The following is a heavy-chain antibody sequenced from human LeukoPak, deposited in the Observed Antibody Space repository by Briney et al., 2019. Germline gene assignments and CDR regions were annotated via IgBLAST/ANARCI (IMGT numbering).Heavy chain of an antibody. CDR1: GFTFSSYW. CDR2: INSDGSST. D-gene: IGHD6-13*01. V-gene: IGHV3-74*01. Sequence: GGSLRLSCAASGFTFSSYWMHWVRQAPGKGLVWVSRINSDGSSTSYADSVKGRFTISRDNAKNTLYLQMNSLRAEDTAVFYCARDRSLAAPEAEFDIWGQGTLVTVSS. J-gene: IGHJ3*02. CDR3: ARDRSLAAPEAEFDI.